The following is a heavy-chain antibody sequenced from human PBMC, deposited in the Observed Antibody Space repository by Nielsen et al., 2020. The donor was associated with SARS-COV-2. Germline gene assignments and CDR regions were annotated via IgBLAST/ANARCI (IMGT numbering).Heavy chain of an antibody. Sequence: SVKVSCKASGGTFSSYAINWVRQSPGQGLEWMGRIIPLLDLTHYAQKFQGRVTITADESTSTAYMELSSLRSEDTAVYYCARDTEPLGFYDSSGYYPINLDYWGQGTLVTVSS. CDR3: ARDTEPLGFYDSSGYYPINLDY. V-gene: IGHV1-69*04. D-gene: IGHD3-22*01. CDR2: IIPLLDLT. CDR1: GGTFSSYA. J-gene: IGHJ4*02.